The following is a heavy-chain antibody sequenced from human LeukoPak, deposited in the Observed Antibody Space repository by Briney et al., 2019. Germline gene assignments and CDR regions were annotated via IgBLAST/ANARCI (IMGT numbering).Heavy chain of an antibody. CDR3: AKSGGGRADGMYC. V-gene: IGHV3-30*18. CDR1: GFAFSNYS. CDR2: ISYDGSNN. Sequence: GGSLRLSCAASGFAFSNYSIHWVRQAPGKGLEWVALISYDGSNNYYADSVKGRFTISRDNSKNTLYLQVNSRRAEDTAVYYCAKSGGGRADGMYCWGQGATVTVSS. J-gene: IGHJ6*01. D-gene: IGHD3-16*01.